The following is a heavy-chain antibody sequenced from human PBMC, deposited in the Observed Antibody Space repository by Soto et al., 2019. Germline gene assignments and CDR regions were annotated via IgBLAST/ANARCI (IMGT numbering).Heavy chain of an antibody. V-gene: IGHV5-51*01. D-gene: IGHD6-19*01. CDR1: GYSFTSYW. Sequence: GESLKISCKGSGYSFTSYWIVWVRQMPGKGLEWMGIIYPGDSDTRYSPSFQGQVTISADKSISTAYLQWSSLKASDTAMYYCVRKGGWYAYYYGMDVWGQGTTVTVSS. CDR2: IYPGDSDT. J-gene: IGHJ6*02. CDR3: VRKGGWYAYYYGMDV.